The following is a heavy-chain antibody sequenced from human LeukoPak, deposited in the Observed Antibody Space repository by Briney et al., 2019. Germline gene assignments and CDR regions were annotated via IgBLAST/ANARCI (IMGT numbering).Heavy chain of an antibody. CDR2: INHSGST. J-gene: IGHJ4*02. V-gene: IGHV4-34*01. CDR3: ARDHSGTNYVMD. D-gene: IGHD4/OR15-4a*01. Sequence: SGTLSLTCAVYGGSFSGYYWSWIRQPPGKGLEWIGEINHSGSTNYNPSLKSRVTISVDTSKSQFSLKLRSVTAADTAVYYCARDHSGTNYVMDWGQGTLVTVSS. CDR1: GGSFSGYY.